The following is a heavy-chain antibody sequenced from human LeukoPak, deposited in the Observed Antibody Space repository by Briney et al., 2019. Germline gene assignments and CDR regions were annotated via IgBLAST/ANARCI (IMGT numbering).Heavy chain of an antibody. V-gene: IGHV4-59*01. J-gene: IGHJ5*02. Sequence: SGTLSLTCTVSGGSISSYYWSWFRQPPGKGLKGIGYIYYSGSTNYNPSLKSRVTISVDTSKNQFSLKLSSVTAADTAVYYCARAPSSWMFDPWGQGTLVTVSS. D-gene: IGHD6-13*01. CDR3: ARAPSSWMFDP. CDR2: IYYSGST. CDR1: GGSISSYY.